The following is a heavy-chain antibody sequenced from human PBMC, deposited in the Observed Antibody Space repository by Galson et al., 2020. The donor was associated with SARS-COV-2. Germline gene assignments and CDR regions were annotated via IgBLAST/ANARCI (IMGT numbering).Heavy chain of an antibody. CDR1: GASISSGPYY. D-gene: IGHD3-3*01. CDR3: ARGNSPCVTIFGILTGTCGMDV. Sequence: SETLSLTCTVSGASISSGPYYWSWIRQPAGKGLEWIGRIYKSGRTDYNPSLWRQATMSVDTSKNQFSLKLSSVTAADTDVYYCARGNSPCVTIFGILTGTCGMDVWGQGTTVTVSS. J-gene: IGHJ6*02. V-gene: IGHV4-61*02. CDR2: IYKSGRT.